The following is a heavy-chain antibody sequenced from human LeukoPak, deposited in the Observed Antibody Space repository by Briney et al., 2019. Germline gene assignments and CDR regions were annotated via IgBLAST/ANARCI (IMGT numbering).Heavy chain of an antibody. J-gene: IGHJ4*02. CDR2: ISSSSSYI. D-gene: IGHD2-21*02. V-gene: IGHV3-21*01. Sequence: GGSLRLSCAASGFTFSSYSMNWVRQAPGKGLEWVSSISSSSSYIYYADSVKGRFTISRDNAKNSLYLQMNSLRAEDTAVYYSARNMMTAGNNYFDYWGQGTLVTVSS. CDR1: GFTFSSYS. CDR3: ARNMMTAGNNYFDY.